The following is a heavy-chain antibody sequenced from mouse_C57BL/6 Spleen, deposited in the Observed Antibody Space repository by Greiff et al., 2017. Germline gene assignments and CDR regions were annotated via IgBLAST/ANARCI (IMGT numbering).Heavy chain of an antibody. CDR2: IYPRSGNT. D-gene: IGHD1-1*01. J-gene: IGHJ3*01. CDR1: GYTFTSYG. V-gene: IGHV1-81*01. Sequence: QVQLQQSGAELARPGASVKLSCKASGYTFTSYGISWVKQRTGQGLEWIGEIYPRSGNTYYNEKFKGKATLTADKSSSTAYMELRSLTSEDSAVYFCVYYYGSSSAWFAYWGQGTLVTVSA. CDR3: VYYYGSSSAWFAY.